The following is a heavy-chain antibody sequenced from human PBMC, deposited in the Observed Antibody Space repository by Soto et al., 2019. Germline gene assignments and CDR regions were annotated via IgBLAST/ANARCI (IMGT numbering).Heavy chain of an antibody. Sequence: VVSLRRSCSSSVFACNNSWFSLLLQAPVKGLEWVARIKSKTDGETTDYAAPVKGRLTISRDDSKNMMYLQMNSLKTAETAVYYCTTGIGNKLVHFESRGKGNMVNVSS. D-gene: IGHD6-13*01. CDR3: TTGIGNKLVHFES. V-gene: IGHV3-15*01. CDR1: VFACNNSW. J-gene: IGHJ4*02. CDR2: IKSKTDGETT.